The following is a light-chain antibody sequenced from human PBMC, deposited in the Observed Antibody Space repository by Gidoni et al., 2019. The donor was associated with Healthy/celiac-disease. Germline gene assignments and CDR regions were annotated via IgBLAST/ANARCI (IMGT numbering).Light chain of an antibody. CDR1: QSVSSN. Sequence: ASQSVSSNLAWYQQKPGQAPRLLIYGASTRATGIPARFSGSVSGTEFTLTISSLQSEDFAVYYCQQYNNWPPYTFXQXTKLEIK. CDR3: QQYNNWPPYT. CDR2: GAS. V-gene: IGKV3-15*01. J-gene: IGKJ2*01.